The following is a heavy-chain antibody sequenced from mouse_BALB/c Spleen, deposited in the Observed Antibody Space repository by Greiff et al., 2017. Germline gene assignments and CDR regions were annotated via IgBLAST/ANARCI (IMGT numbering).Heavy chain of an antibody. CDR3: ARGGDGYGYYAMDY. CDR1: GFTFSSYA. V-gene: IGHV5-6-5*01. Sequence: DVKVVESGGGLVKPGGSLKLSCAASGFTFSSYAMSWVRQTPEKRLEWVASISSGGSTYYPDSVKGRFTISRDNARNILYMQMSSLRSEDTAMYYCARGGDGYGYYAMDYWGQGTSVTVSS. J-gene: IGHJ4*01. D-gene: IGHD2-2*01. CDR2: ISSGGST.